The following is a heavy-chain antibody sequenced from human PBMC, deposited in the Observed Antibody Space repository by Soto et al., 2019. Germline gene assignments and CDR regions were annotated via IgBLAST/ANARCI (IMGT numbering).Heavy chain of an antibody. D-gene: IGHD3-3*01. V-gene: IGHV3-48*01. J-gene: IGHJ4*02. CDR3: ERGRWSGDTKPILDY. CDR2: ITSGSRTI. CDR1: GCTLSSYS. Sequence: GGSLTLSCAASGCTLSSYSMNWVRQAPGKGLEWVSFITSGSRTIYYADSVKGRFTISRDNAKNSLYLQMNSLRAEDTAIYYCERGRWSGDTKPILDYWGQGTLVTVSS.